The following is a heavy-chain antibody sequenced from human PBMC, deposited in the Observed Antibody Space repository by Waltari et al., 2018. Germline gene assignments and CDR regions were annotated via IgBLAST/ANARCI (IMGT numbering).Heavy chain of an antibody. V-gene: IGHV1-8*01. Sequence: QVQLVQSGAEVKKPGASVKVSCKASGYTFTSYDINWVRQATGQGLEWIGVMNPNGGNTGYAEKFHGRVTMTRNTSISTAYMELSSLRSEDAAVYYCAGVAARGYYSYYMDVWGKGTTVTVSS. D-gene: IGHD6-6*01. J-gene: IGHJ6*03. CDR1: GYTFTSYD. CDR3: AGVAARGYYSYYMDV. CDR2: MNPNGGNT.